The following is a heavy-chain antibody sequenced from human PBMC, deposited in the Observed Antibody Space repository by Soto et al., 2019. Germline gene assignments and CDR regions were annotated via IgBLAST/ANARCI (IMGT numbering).Heavy chain of an antibody. J-gene: IGHJ3*02. CDR2: IKQDGSEK. V-gene: IGHV3-7*01. CDR3: ARDPPDDAFDI. CDR1: GFTFSSYW. Sequence: GGSLRLSCAASGFTFSSYWMSWVRQAPGKGLEWVANIKQDGSEKYYVDSVKGRFTISRDNAKNSLYLQMNSLRAEDTAVYSCARDPPDDAFDIWGQGTMVTVSS.